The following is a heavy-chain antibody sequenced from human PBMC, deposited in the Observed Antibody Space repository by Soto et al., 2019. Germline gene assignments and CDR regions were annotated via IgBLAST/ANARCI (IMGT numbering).Heavy chain of an antibody. CDR1: GFTFSNAW. D-gene: IGHD1-26*01. J-gene: IGHJ3*02. Sequence: GGSLRLSCAASGFTFSNAWMSWVRQAPGKGLEWVGRIKSKTDGGTTDYAAPVKGRFTISRDDSKNTLYLQTNSLKTEDTAVYYCTTDGSGSYEGAFDIWGQGTMVTVSS. V-gene: IGHV3-15*01. CDR3: TTDGSGSYEGAFDI. CDR2: IKSKTDGGTT.